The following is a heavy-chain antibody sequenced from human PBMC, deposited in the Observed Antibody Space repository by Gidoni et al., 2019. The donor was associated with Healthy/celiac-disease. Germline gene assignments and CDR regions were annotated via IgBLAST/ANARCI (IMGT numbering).Heavy chain of an antibody. V-gene: IGHV4-39*01. J-gene: IGHJ5*02. D-gene: IGHD2-15*01. CDR1: GGSISSSSYY. CDR2: IYYSGST. Sequence: QLQLQESGPGLVKPSETLSLTCTVSGGSISSSSYYWGWIRQPTGKGLEWIGSIYYSGSTYYNPSLKSRVTISVDTSKNQFSLKLSSVTAADTAVYYCARHPRCTPRSCYPEQYNWFDPWGQGTLVTVSS. CDR3: ARHPRCTPRSCYPEQYNWFDP.